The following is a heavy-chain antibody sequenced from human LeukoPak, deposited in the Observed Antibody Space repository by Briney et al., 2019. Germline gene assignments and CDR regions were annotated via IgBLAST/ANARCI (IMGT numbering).Heavy chain of an antibody. D-gene: IGHD5-12*01. V-gene: IGHV1-69*04. CDR2: IIPILGIA. CDR1: GAGFSSYA. Sequence: SGKLSCNASGAGFSSYAISWGRQGPGQGLGWMGRIIPILGIANYAQKFQGRVTITADKSTSTAYMELSSLRSEDTAVYYCARLVATIVGDAFDIWGQGTMVTVSS. J-gene: IGHJ3*02. CDR3: ARLVATIVGDAFDI.